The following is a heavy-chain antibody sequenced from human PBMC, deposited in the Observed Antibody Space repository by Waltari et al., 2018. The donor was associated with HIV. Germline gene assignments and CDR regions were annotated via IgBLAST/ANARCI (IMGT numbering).Heavy chain of an antibody. CDR2: VSGRGDNT. CDR3: AKDLEGDTTGDLTV. D-gene: IGHD2-8*01. J-gene: IGHJ4*02. V-gene: IGHV3-23*01. Sequence: EVQLLESGGGLVQPGGSLRLSCVGSGCTVSSYGMTRACRAPGKGLELVSAVSGRGDNTYYADSVKGRFTISRDNSQNTLYLQMNSLRVDDTALYYCAKDLEGDTTGDLTVGGQGTLVAVSS. CDR1: GCTVSSYG.